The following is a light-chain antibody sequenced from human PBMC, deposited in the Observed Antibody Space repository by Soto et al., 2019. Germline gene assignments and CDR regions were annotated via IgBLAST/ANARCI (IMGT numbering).Light chain of an antibody. J-gene: IGKJ5*01. V-gene: IGKV1-39*01. Sequence: DIQMTQSPSSLSASVGDRVTITCRASESINRHLNWYQQKPGKAPKLLIYAASSLQNGLPSRFSGSGSGTDFTLTISNLQPEDFATYYCQQSYSTLSIPFGQGTRLEIK. CDR3: QQSYSTLSIP. CDR1: ESINRH. CDR2: AAS.